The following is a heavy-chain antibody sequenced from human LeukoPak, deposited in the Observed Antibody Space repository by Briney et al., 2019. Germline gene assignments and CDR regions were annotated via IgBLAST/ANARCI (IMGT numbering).Heavy chain of an antibody. V-gene: IGHV3-23*01. D-gene: IGHD6-13*01. J-gene: IGHJ4*02. CDR2: IGGSGGST. Sequence: GGSLRLSCAASGFTFSSYAMSWVRQAPGKGLEWVSAIGGSGGSTYYADSVKGRFTISRDNSKNTLYLQMNSLRAEDTAVYYCAKDQKYSSSTFDYWGQGTLVTVSS. CDR3: AKDQKYSSSTFDY. CDR1: GFTFSSYA.